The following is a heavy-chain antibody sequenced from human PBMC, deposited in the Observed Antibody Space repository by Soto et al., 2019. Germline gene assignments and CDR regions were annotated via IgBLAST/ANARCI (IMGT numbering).Heavy chain of an antibody. CDR3: ARLESYDILTGPSLNWFDP. CDR1: GGSISSSSYY. CDR2: IYYSGST. D-gene: IGHD3-9*01. J-gene: IGHJ5*02. V-gene: IGHV4-39*01. Sequence: SETLSLTCTVSGGSISSSSYYWGWIRQPPGKGLEWIGSIYYSGSTYYNPSLKSRVTISVDTSKNLFSLKLSSVTASDTAVYYCARLESYDILTGPSLNWFDPWGQGTLVTVSS.